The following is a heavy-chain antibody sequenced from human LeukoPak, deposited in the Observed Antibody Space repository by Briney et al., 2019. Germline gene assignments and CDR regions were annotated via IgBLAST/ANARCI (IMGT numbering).Heavy chain of an antibody. Sequence: GASVKVSCKASGGTFSSYAISWVRQAPGQGLEWMGGIIPIFGTANYAQKFQGRVTITADKSMSTAYMELSSLKSEYTAVYYCARVINYGDYDEPANDVWGKGTTVTVSS. J-gene: IGHJ6*04. D-gene: IGHD4-17*01. V-gene: IGHV1-69*06. CDR2: IIPIFGTA. CDR1: GGTFSSYA. CDR3: ARVINYGDYDEPANDV.